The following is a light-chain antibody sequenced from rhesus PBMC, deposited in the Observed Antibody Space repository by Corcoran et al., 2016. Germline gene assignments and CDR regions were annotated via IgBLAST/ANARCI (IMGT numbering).Light chain of an antibody. V-gene: IGKV1-19*01. CDR2: EAS. CDR1: QGITND. J-gene: IGKJ2*01. CDR3: RQYDDLPYS. Sequence: DIQMTQSPSSLSASVGDRVTITCRASQGITNDLAWYQQKPGETPKLLIYEASSLQSGVPSRFSGTGSGTDYTLTISSLQPEDFATYYCRQYDDLPYSFGQGTKVEIK.